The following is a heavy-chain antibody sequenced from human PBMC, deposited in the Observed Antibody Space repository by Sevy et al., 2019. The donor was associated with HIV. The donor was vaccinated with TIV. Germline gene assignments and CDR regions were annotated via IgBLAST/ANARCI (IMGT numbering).Heavy chain of an antibody. D-gene: IGHD4-17*01. V-gene: IGHV3-33*01. CDR3: ASPKMTTVTIPLEY. CDR1: GFTFSSYG. J-gene: IGHJ4*02. CDR2: IWYDGSNK. Sequence: GGSLRLSCAASGFTFSSYGMHWVRQAPGKGLEWVAVIWYDGSNKYYADSVKGRFTISRDNSKNTQYLQMNSLRAEDTAVYYCASPKMTTVTIPLEYWGQGTLVTVSS.